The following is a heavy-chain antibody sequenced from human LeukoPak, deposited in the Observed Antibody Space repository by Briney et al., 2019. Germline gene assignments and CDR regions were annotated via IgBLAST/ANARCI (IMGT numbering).Heavy chain of an antibody. D-gene: IGHD6-19*01. J-gene: IGHJ6*02. Sequence: PSETLSLTCTVSGGSIISSSYYWGWISLPPGKGLEWIGSIYYSGSTYYNPSLKSRVTISVDTSKNQFSLKLSSVTAVDTAVYYCARRVAVTGYYGMDVWGQGTTVTVSS. CDR2: IYYSGST. V-gene: IGHV4-39*01. CDR3: ARRVAVTGYYGMDV. CDR1: GGSIISSSYY.